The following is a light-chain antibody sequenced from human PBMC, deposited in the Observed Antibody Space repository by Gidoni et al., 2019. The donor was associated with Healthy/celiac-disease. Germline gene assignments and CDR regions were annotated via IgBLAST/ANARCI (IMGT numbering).Light chain of an antibody. CDR1: QSISIY. CDR3: QQSYSTRVT. V-gene: IGKV1-39*01. CDR2: AAS. J-gene: IGKJ5*01. Sequence: IQMTQSPSSLSASVGDRVTITCRASQSISIYLNWYQQKPGKAPKLLIYAASSLQSGVPSRFSGSGSGTDFTLTISSLQPEDFATYYCQQSYSTRVTFGQGTRLEIK.